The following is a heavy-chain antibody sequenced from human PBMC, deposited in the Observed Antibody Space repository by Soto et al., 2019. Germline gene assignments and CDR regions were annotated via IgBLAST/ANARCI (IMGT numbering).Heavy chain of an antibody. D-gene: IGHD3-9*01. CDR2: INPNSGGT. V-gene: IGHV1-2*02. CDR3: AREVGAYDNGAKEGYGMDV. CDR1: GYTFTGYY. J-gene: IGHJ6*02. Sequence: ASVKVSCKASGYTFTGYYMHWVRRAPGQGLEWMGWINPNSGGTNYAQKSQGRVTMTRDTSISTAYMELSRLRSDDTAVYYCAREVGAYDNGAKEGYGMDVWGQGTTVTVSS.